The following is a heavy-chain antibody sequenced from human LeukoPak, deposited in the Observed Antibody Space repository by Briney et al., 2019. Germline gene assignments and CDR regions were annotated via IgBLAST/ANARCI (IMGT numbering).Heavy chain of an antibody. Sequence: GGSLRLSCAASGFTFSNYGMHWVRQAPGKGLEWVSYISSSGSTIYYADSVKGRFTISRDNAKNSLYLQMNSLRAEDTAVYYCARYCSGGSCYRPFDYWGQGTLVTVSS. D-gene: IGHD2-15*01. CDR2: ISSSGSTI. V-gene: IGHV3-48*04. CDR1: GFTFSNYG. J-gene: IGHJ4*02. CDR3: ARYCSGGSCYRPFDY.